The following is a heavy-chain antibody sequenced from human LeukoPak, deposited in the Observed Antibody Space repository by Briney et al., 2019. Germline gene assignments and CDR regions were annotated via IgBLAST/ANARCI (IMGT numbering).Heavy chain of an antibody. V-gene: IGHV4-34*01. CDR1: GGSFSGYY. CDR3: ARRAGSPQYFYYYMDV. D-gene: IGHD6-19*01. J-gene: IGHJ6*03. Sequence: SETLSLTCAVYGGSFSGYYWSWIRQPPGKGLEWIGEINHSGSTKENPSLKSRVTMSIDTSKNHFSLKLNSVTAADTAVYYCARRAGSPQYFYYYMDVWGKGTTVIISS. CDR2: INHSGST.